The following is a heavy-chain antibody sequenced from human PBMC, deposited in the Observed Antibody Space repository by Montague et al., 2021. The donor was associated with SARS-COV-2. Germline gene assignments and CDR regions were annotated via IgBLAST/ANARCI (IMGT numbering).Heavy chain of an antibody. CDR3: ARDLRWGYYDILTGYYRPLDY. Sequence: SLRLSCAASGFTFSSYSMNWVRQAPGKGLEWVSYISSSSSTLYYADSVXGLFTISRDNAKNSLYLQMNSLRAEDTAVYYCARDLRWGYYDILTGYYRPLDYWGQGTLVTVSS. D-gene: IGHD3-9*01. V-gene: IGHV3-48*04. CDR2: ISSSSSTL. J-gene: IGHJ4*02. CDR1: GFTFSSYS.